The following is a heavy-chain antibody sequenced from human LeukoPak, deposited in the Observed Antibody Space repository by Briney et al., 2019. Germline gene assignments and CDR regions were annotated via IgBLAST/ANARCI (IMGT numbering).Heavy chain of an antibody. Sequence: ASVKVSCKASGYTFTSYYMHWVRQAPGQGLEWMGIINPSGGSTSYAQKFQGRVTMTRDTSTSTVYMELSSLRSEDTAVYYCARDFRSFRQQLVRNNWFDPWGQGTLVTVSS. V-gene: IGHV1-46*01. D-gene: IGHD6-13*01. CDR2: INPSGGST. CDR1: GYTFTSYY. CDR3: ARDFRSFRQQLVRNNWFDP. J-gene: IGHJ5*02.